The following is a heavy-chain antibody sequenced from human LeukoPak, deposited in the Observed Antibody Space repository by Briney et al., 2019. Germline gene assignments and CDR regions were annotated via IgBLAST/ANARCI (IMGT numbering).Heavy chain of an antibody. J-gene: IGHJ4*02. Sequence: PGGSLRLSCAASGFPLSTYWMHWVCQAPGKGLMWVSRMNSDGSSTTYADSVKGRFTISRDNAKNSLYLQMNSLRAEDTGLYYCAASIAYRSSWFADYWGQGTLVTVSS. D-gene: IGHD6-13*01. CDR3: AASIAYRSSWFADY. CDR1: GFPLSTYW. CDR2: MNSDGSST. V-gene: IGHV3-74*01.